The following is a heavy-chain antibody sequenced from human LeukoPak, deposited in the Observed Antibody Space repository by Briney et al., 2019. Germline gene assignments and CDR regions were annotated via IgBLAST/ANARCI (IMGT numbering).Heavy chain of an antibody. J-gene: IGHJ4*02. D-gene: IGHD3-22*01. CDR3: ASGRESYYYDSSGPFDY. CDR2: IIPILGTT. V-gene: IGHV1-69*05. CDR1: GGIFRICA. Sequence: GSSVKVLCNASGGIFRICAILWARQAPGQALEWMGMIIPILGTTNYAQKFQGRVTITTDECTSTAYMELSSLSSEDTAVYYCASGRESYYYDSSGPFDYWGQGTLVTVSS.